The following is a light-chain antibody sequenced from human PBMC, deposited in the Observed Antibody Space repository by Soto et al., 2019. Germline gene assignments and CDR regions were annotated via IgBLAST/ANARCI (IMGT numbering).Light chain of an antibody. CDR1: SSDVGGYNY. Sequence: QSALTQPASVSGSPGQSITIPCTGTSSDVGGYNYVSWYLQHPGKAPKLIIYEVTKRPSGVPDRFSGSKSGNTASLTVSGLQAEDEADYYCSSYAGSNNLVFGGGTKVTVL. J-gene: IGLJ2*01. CDR2: EVT. CDR3: SSYAGSNNLV. V-gene: IGLV2-8*01.